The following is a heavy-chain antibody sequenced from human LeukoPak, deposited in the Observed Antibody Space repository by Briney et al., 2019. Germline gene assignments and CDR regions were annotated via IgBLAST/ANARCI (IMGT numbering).Heavy chain of an antibody. D-gene: IGHD5-12*01. CDR2: INPNSGGT. Sequence: GASVKVSCKASGYTFTGYYMHWVRQAPGQGLEWMGRINPNSGGTNFAQKFQGRVTMTRDTSISTAYMELSRLRSDDTAVYYCARWRYSGYDFGYWGQGTLVTVSS. CDR3: ARWRYSGYDFGY. CDR1: GYTFTGYY. J-gene: IGHJ4*02. V-gene: IGHV1-2*06.